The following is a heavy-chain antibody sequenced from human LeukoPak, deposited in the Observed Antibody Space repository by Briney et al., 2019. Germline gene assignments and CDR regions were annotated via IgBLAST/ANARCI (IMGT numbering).Heavy chain of an antibody. CDR2: MYHSGST. CDR3: ARAGDIAVAGDY. Sequence: SETLSLTCTVSGYSVNSAYYWGWIRRPPGKGLEWIGNMYHSGSTHYNPSLKSRVTMSVDTSKNQFSLKLSSVTAADTAVYYCARAGDIAVAGDYWGQGTLVTVSS. D-gene: IGHD6-19*01. J-gene: IGHJ4*02. CDR1: GYSVNSAYY. V-gene: IGHV4-38-2*02.